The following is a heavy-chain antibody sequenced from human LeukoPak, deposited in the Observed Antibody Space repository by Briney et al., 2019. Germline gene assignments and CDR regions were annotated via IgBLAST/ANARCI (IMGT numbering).Heavy chain of an antibody. CDR3: ARDKYQLGYYYYGMDV. J-gene: IGHJ6*02. CDR2: IYTSGST. D-gene: IGHD2-2*01. Sequence: SETLSLTCTVSGGSISSYYWSWIRQPAGKGLEWIGRIYTSGSTNYNPSLKSRVTMSVDTSKNQFSLKLSSVTAADTAVYYCARDKYQLGYYYYGMDVWGQGTTVTVS. V-gene: IGHV4-4*07. CDR1: GGSISSYY.